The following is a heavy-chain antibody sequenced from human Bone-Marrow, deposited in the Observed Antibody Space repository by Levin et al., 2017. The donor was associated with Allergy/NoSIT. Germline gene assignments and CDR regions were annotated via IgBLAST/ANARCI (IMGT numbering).Heavy chain of an antibody. CDR2: VWYDESNK. V-gene: IGHV3-33*01. Sequence: GESLKISCEASGFTFSNFGLHWVRQAPGKGLGWVAVVWYDESNKYYADSVNGRFTISRDNSKNTLYLQMNGLRVEDTAIYYCARDPSPYSNCVANWFDHWGQGTLVTVSS. D-gene: IGHD4-11*01. CDR3: ARDPSPYSNCVANWFDH. J-gene: IGHJ5*02. CDR1: GFTFSNFG.